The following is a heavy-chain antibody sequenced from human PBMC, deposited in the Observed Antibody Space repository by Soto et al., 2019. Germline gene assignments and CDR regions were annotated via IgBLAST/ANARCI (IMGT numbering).Heavy chain of an antibody. CDR3: ARDPSSSWSPHDY. CDR2: ISSSSSYT. D-gene: IGHD6-13*01. J-gene: IGHJ4*02. CDR1: GFTFSDYY. V-gene: IGHV3-11*06. Sequence: GGSLRLSCAASGFTFSDYYMSWIRQAPGKGLEWVSYISSSSSYTNYADSVKGRFTISRDNAKNSLYLQMNSLRAEDTAVYYCARDPSSSWSPHDYWGQGTLVTVSS.